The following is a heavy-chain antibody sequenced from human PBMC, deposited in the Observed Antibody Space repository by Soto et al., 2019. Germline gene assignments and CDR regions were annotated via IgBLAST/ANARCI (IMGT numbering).Heavy chain of an antibody. D-gene: IGHD3-3*01. CDR2: IYYSGST. CDR3: ARGAYVLRFLEWLFPAPSDGMDV. CDR1: GGSISSGDYY. Sequence: SETLSLTCTVSGGSISSGDYYWSWIRQPPGKGLEWIGYIYYSGSTYYNPSLKSRVTISVDTSKNQFSLKLSSVTAADTAVYYCARGAYVLRFLEWLFPAPSDGMDVWGQGTTVTVSS. J-gene: IGHJ6*02. V-gene: IGHV4-30-4*01.